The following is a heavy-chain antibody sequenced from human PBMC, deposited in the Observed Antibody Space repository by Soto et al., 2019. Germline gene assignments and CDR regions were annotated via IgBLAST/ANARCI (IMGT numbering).Heavy chain of an antibody. CDR1: GFSLSTSGVG. CDR3: AHVHYASGTYTDWFDP. D-gene: IGHD3-10*01. J-gene: IGHJ5*02. CDR2: IYWDNDK. V-gene: IGHV2-5*02. Sequence: QITLKESGPTLVKPTQTLTLTCTFSGFSLSTSGVGVGWIRQPPGKALEWLGFIYWDNDKRFSPSLKSRLTTTKDTSKNQVVLTMTNMDPVDTATYYCAHVHYASGTYTDWFDPWGQGTLVTVSS.